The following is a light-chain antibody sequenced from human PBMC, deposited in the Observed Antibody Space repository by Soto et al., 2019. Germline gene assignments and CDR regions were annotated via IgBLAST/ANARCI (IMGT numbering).Light chain of an antibody. CDR2: GAS. J-gene: IGKJ5*01. Sequence: EVVMTQSPATLSVSPGERATLSCRASESVIRNLAWFQQKPGQAPRLLIYGASSRATGIPDRFSGSGSGTDFTLTISRLEPEDFAVYYCQQYGSSLVTFGQGTRLEIK. CDR1: ESVIRN. CDR3: QQYGSSLVT. V-gene: IGKV3-20*01.